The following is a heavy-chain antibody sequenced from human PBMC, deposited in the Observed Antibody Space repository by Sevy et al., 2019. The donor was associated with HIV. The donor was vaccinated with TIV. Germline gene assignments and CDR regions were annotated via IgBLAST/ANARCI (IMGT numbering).Heavy chain of an antibody. CDR2: IRSKAYGGTT. Sequence: GGSLRLSCTASGFTFGDYAMSWFRQAPGKGLEWVGFIRSKAYGGTTEYAASVKGRFTISRDDSKSIAYLQMNSLKTEDTAVYYCTRDRAQLYYYYTDVWGKGTTVTVSS. CDR3: TRDRAQLYYYYTDV. CDR1: GFTFGDYA. J-gene: IGHJ6*03. D-gene: IGHD1-1*01. V-gene: IGHV3-49*03.